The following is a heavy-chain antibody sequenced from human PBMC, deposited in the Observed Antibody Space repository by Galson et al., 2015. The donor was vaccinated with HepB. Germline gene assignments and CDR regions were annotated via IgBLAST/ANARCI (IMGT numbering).Heavy chain of an antibody. CDR2: FDPEDGET. Sequence: SVKVSCKVSGYTLTELSMHWVRQAPGKGLEWMGGFDPEDGETIYAQKFQGRVTMTEDTSTDTAYMELSSLRSEDTAVYYCATIYYYGSERDLGMDVWGQGTTVTVSS. D-gene: IGHD3-10*01. V-gene: IGHV1-24*01. CDR1: GYTLTELS. CDR3: ATIYYYGSERDLGMDV. J-gene: IGHJ6*02.